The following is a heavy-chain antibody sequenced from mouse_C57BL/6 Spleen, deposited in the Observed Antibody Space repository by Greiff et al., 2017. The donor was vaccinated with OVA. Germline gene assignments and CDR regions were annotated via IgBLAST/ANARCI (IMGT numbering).Heavy chain of an antibody. J-gene: IGHJ1*03. CDR1: GYTFTDYY. Sequence: QVHVKQSGAELVRPGASVKLSCKASGYTFTDYYINWVKQRPGQGLEWIARIYPGSGNTYYNEKFKGKATLTAEKSSSTAYMQLSSLTSEDSAVYFCARERATVVGYFDVWGTGTTVTVSS. D-gene: IGHD1-1*01. CDR3: ARERATVVGYFDV. V-gene: IGHV1-76*01. CDR2: IYPGSGNT.